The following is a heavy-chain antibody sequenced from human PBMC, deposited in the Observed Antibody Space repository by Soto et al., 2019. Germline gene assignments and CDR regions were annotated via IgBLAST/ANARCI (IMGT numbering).Heavy chain of an antibody. CDR1: GYTISSGYI. J-gene: IGHJ2*01. CDR2: IYHSGST. Sequence: WETLSLTCAVSGYTISSGYICGWLLEPPGERQGWIGSIYHSGSTYYNPSLKSRFTISGDTTKSQHSQKLIYVKAADTAVYYCAIFYNNRITMIVVVALYYWYFDLWGRGTLVTISS. CDR3: AIFYNNRITMIVVVALYYWYFDL. V-gene: IGHV4-38-2*01. D-gene: IGHD3-22*01.